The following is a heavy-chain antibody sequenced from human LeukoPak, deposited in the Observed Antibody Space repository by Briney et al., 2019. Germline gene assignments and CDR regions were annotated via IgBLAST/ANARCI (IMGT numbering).Heavy chain of an antibody. CDR1: GGSTCSGVYY. D-gene: IGHD3-10*01. CDR2: IHDSVRT. CDR3: AVVRIDGSGSI. Sequence: TLSLTCTVSGGSTCSGVYYSSWIRHPPGRWREWIGYIHDSVRTPSNPSLKSLLPTSVDTPTNQSSLKRRSLTPTHTPLYFCAVVRIDGSGSIWGEGTMWTASS. J-gene: IGHJ3*02. V-gene: IGHV4-30-4*08.